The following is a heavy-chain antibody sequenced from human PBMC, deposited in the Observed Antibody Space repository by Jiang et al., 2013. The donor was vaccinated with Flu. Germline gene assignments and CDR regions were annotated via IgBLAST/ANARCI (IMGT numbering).Heavy chain of an antibody. Sequence: QLLESWGGLVQPGGSLRLSCAASGFPFSTYGMSWVRQAPGKGQEWVSSISGTGSSTYYADSVKGRFTISRENSKNTLYLQMNSLRVEDTAVYYCAKDGVQYEGSIGYYGMDVWGQGTTVTVSS. CDR1: GFPFSTYG. CDR3: AKDGVQYEGSIGYYGMDV. CDR2: ISGTGSST. J-gene: IGHJ6*02. V-gene: IGHV3-23*01. D-gene: IGHD2-15*01.